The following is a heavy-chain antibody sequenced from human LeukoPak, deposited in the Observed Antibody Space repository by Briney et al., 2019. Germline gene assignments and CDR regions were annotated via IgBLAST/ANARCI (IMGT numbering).Heavy chain of an antibody. D-gene: IGHD2-2*01. CDR2: ISAYNGNT. Sequence: ASVKVSCKASGYTFTSYGISWVRQAPGQGLEWMGWISAYNGNTNYAQKLQGRVTMTTDTSTSTAYMALRSLRSDDTAVYYCARIPPVVVPAAPNWFDPWGQGTLVTVSS. CDR1: GYTFTSYG. V-gene: IGHV1-18*04. J-gene: IGHJ5*02. CDR3: ARIPPVVVPAAPNWFDP.